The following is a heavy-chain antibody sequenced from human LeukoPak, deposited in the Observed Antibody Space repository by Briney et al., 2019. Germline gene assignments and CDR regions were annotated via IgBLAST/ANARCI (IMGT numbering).Heavy chain of an antibody. J-gene: IGHJ3*02. Sequence: SQTLSLTCVISGDRVSSIDAAWNWLRQSPSRGLEWLGRTYYRSKWYSDYVVSVKSRTSINQDTSKNQFSLQLNSVTPEDTAVYYCTRAANRAFDIWGQGTLVTVSS. D-gene: IGHD1-14*01. CDR3: TRAANRAFDI. CDR2: TYYRSKWYS. V-gene: IGHV6-1*01. CDR1: GDRVSSIDAA.